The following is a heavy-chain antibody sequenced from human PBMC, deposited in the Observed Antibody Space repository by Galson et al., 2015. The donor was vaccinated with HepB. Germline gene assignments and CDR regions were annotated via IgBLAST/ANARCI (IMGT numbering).Heavy chain of an antibody. CDR1: GYTFTGYY. J-gene: IGHJ5*02. CDR3: ARGGDLAYCGGDCQVRFVP. CDR2: INPNSGGT. V-gene: IGHV1-2*06. D-gene: IGHD2-21*02. Sequence: SVKVSCKASGYTFTGYYMHWVRQAPGQGLEWMGRINPNSGGTNYAQKFQGRVTMTRDTSISTAYMELSRLRSDDTAVYYCARGGDLAYCGGDCQVRFVPWGQGTLVTVSS.